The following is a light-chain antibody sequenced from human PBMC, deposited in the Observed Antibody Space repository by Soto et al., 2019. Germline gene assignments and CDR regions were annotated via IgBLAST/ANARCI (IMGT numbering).Light chain of an antibody. CDR2: SAS. Sequence: VQLNQSPSFLSAYVGDRVTIICRASQGISSYLAWYQQKPGKAPKLLIYSASDLESGVPSRFSGSGSGTEFTLTISGLQPDDFATYYCQQYNSYSFGHGSMVDI. CDR3: QQYNSYS. V-gene: IGKV1-9*01. J-gene: IGKJ2*01. CDR1: QGISSY.